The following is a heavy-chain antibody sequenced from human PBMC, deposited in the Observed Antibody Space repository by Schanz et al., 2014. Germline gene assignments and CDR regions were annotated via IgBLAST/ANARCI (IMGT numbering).Heavy chain of an antibody. CDR2: IGVDGTTT. CDR1: GFTFSSYA. Sequence: EVQLLESGGGLVQPGGSLRLSCAASGFTFSSYAMTWVRQAPGMGLEWVSVIGVDGTTTYYADSVKGRFTISRDNSKNTLYVEMNSLRVEDTAVYYCARIGGSVFDYWAQGTLVTVSS. J-gene: IGHJ4*02. CDR3: ARIGGSVFDY. D-gene: IGHD3-10*01. V-gene: IGHV3-23*01.